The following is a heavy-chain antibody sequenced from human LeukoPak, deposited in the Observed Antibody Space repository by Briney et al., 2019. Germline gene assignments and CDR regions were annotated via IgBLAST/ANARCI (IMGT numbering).Heavy chain of an antibody. V-gene: IGHV3-21*01. D-gene: IGHD3-3*01. CDR2: ISSSSSYI. Sequence: PGGSLRLSCAASGFTFSSYSMNWVRQAPGKGLEWVSSISSSSSYIYYADSVKGRFTISRDNAKNSLYLQMNSLRAEDTAVYYCARAVTIFGVVTPGFAYWGQGTLVTVSS. J-gene: IGHJ4*02. CDR1: GFTFSSYS. CDR3: ARAVTIFGVVTPGFAY.